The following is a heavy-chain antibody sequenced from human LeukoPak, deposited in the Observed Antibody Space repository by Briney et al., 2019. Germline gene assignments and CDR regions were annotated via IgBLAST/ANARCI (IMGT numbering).Heavy chain of an antibody. Sequence: ASVKVSCKVSGYTLTELSMHWVRQAPGKGLGWMGGFDPEDGETIYAQKFQGRVTMTEDTSTDTAYMELSSLRSEDTAVYYCATRISIVGATGGFDYWGQGTLVTVSS. CDR3: ATRISIVGATGGFDY. J-gene: IGHJ4*02. D-gene: IGHD1-26*01. CDR2: FDPEDGET. CDR1: GYTLTELS. V-gene: IGHV1-24*01.